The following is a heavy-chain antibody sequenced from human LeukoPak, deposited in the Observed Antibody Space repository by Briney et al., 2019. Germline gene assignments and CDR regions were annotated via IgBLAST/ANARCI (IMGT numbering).Heavy chain of an antibody. CDR1: GFTFGDYA. D-gene: IGHD1-26*01. CDR2: IKQDGSEK. V-gene: IGHV3-7*01. Sequence: GGSLRLSCSASGFTFGDYAMSWFRQAPGKGLEWVANIKQDGSEKYYVDSVKGRFTISRDNAKNSLYLQMNSLRAEDTAVYYCARARIWELLRGYFDYWGQGTLVTVSS. CDR3: ARARIWELLRGYFDY. J-gene: IGHJ4*02.